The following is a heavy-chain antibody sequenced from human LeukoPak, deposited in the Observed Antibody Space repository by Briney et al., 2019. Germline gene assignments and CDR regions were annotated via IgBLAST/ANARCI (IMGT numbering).Heavy chain of an antibody. Sequence: ASVKVSCKASGYTFTNYGISWVRQAPGQGLECMGWISAYNGNTNYAQKFQGRVTMTTDTSTSTAYMDLRSLRSDDTAVYYCARSGVGYYYDSSGYYPLNYWGQGTLVTVSS. V-gene: IGHV1-18*01. D-gene: IGHD3-22*01. CDR3: ARSGVGYYYDSSGYYPLNY. CDR1: GYTFTNYG. J-gene: IGHJ4*02. CDR2: ISAYNGNT.